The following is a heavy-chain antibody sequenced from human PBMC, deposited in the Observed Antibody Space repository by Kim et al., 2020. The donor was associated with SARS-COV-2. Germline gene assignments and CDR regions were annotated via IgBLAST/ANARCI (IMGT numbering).Heavy chain of an antibody. CDR1: GYTFTSYA. CDR2: INAGNGNT. V-gene: IGHV1-3*01. J-gene: IGHJ5*02. Sequence: ASVKVSCKASGYTFTSYAMHWVRQAPGQRLEWMGWINAGNGNTKYSQKFQGRVTITRDTSASTAYMELSSLRSEDTAVYYCAGKGYDSSGYYFRASWFDPWGQGTLVTVSS. CDR3: AGKGYDSSGYYFRASWFDP. D-gene: IGHD3-22*01.